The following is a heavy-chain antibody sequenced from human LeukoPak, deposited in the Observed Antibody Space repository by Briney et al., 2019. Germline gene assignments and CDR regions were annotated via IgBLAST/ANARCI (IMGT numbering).Heavy chain of an antibody. D-gene: IGHD6-13*01. CDR3: ARGKQLPLNRYYYYGMDV. Sequence: ASVKVSCKASGYTFNSYDINWVRQATGQGLEWMGWMNPNSGNTGYAQKFQGRVTMTRNTSISTAYMELSSLRSEDTAVYYCARGKQLPLNRYYYYGMDVWGQGTTVTVSS. J-gene: IGHJ6*02. CDR2: MNPNSGNT. V-gene: IGHV1-8*01. CDR1: GYTFNSYD.